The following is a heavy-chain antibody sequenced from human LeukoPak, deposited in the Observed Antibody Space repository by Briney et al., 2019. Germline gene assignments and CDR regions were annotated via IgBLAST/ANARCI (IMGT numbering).Heavy chain of an antibody. CDR2: ISAYNGDT. CDR3: ARDEGYFDPHGFDI. Sequence: ASVKVSCKASGYTFSSSGISWVRQAPGQGLEYLGWISAYNGDTNYGQKLQGRVTMTTDTSTSTAYMELRSLRSDDTAVYYCARDEGYFDPHGFDIWGQGTMVTVSS. V-gene: IGHV1-18*01. J-gene: IGHJ3*02. CDR1: GYTFSSSG. D-gene: IGHD3-9*01.